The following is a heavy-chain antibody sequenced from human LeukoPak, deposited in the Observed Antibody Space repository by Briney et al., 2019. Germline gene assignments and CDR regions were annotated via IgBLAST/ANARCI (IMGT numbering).Heavy chain of an antibody. D-gene: IGHD2-15*01. CDR3: ARGSDIVVVVAATEQNWFDP. J-gene: IGHJ5*02. Sequence: SETLSLTCAVYGGSFSGYYWSWIRQPPGKGLEWIGEINHSGSTNYNPSLKSRVTISVDTSKNQFSLKLSSVTAADAAVYYCARGSDIVVVVAATEQNWFDPWGQGTLVTVSS. CDR1: GGSFSGYY. V-gene: IGHV4-34*01. CDR2: INHSGST.